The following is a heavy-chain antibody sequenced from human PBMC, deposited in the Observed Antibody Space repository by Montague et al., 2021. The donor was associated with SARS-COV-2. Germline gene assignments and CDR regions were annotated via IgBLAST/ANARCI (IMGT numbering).Heavy chain of an antibody. CDR1: WFTFIYFE. D-gene: IGHD2-8*02. Sequence: SLRLSCAASWFTFIYFELNWVRQAPGTGLAWISYISCAGPTIYYADSVKGRFTLSSDNAQNSLYLQMNILRAEDTAVYYCARDLVVTDGISDYWGQGTLVTVSS. J-gene: IGHJ4*02. V-gene: IGHV3-48*03. CDR3: ARDLVVTDGISDY. CDR2: ISCAGPTI.